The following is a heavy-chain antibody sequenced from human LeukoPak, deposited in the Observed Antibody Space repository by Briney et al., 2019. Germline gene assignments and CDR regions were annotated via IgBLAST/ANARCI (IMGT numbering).Heavy chain of an antibody. Sequence: GGSLRLSCAVSGFTFSDHYTTWIRQAPGKGLEYISYLSNTGSDISYADSVKGRFSISRDNAKNSLYLQMNSLRAEDTAMYYCARGHWGLDYWGQGTLVTVSS. CDR1: GFTFSDHY. CDR2: LSNTGSDI. V-gene: IGHV3-11*01. CDR3: ARGHWGLDY. D-gene: IGHD7-27*01. J-gene: IGHJ4*02.